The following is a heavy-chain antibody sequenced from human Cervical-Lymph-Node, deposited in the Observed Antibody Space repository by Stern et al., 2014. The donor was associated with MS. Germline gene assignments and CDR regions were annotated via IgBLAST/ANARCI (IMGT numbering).Heavy chain of an antibody. Sequence: EVKLVESGGGLVQPGRSLRLSCAASGFTFDDYAMHWVRQAPGKGLEWVSGISWNSGSIGYADSVKGRFTISRDNAKNSLYLQMNSLRAEDTALYYCAKDPNSSGWYRSAFDIWGQGTMVTVSS. CDR2: ISWNSGSI. CDR1: GFTFDDYA. CDR3: AKDPNSSGWYRSAFDI. V-gene: IGHV3-9*01. J-gene: IGHJ3*02. D-gene: IGHD6-19*01.